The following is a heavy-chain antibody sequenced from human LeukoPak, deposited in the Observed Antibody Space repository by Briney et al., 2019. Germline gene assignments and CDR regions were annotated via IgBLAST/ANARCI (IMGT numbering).Heavy chain of an antibody. CDR3: AGDYYGSGSAEDY. Sequence: SQTLSLTCAVSGGSISSGGYSWSWIRQPPGKGLEWIGYIHYSGSTYYNPSLKSRVTISVDTSKDQFSLKLSSMTAADTAVYYCAGDYYGSGSAEDYWGQGTLVTVSS. J-gene: IGHJ4*02. D-gene: IGHD3-10*01. V-gene: IGHV4-30-4*07. CDR1: GGSISSGGYS. CDR2: IHYSGST.